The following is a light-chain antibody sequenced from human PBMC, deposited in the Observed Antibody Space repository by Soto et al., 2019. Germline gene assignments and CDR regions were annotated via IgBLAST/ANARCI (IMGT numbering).Light chain of an antibody. CDR1: QSISSW. Sequence: NMSAFTLSASIGDRVTFPCRASQSISSWLAWYQQKPGKAPKLLIYDASNLESGVPSRFSGSGSGTEFTLTISSLQPDDFATYYCQQYNSYPIPFGQGTRLEIK. CDR2: DAS. V-gene: IGKV1-5*01. J-gene: IGKJ5*01. CDR3: QQYNSYPIP.